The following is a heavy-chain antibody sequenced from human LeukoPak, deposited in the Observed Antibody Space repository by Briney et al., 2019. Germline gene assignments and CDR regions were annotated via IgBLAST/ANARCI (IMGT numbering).Heavy chain of an antibody. CDR1: GSFFTSYW. D-gene: IGHD2-2*01. J-gene: IGHJ4*02. Sequence: GASLQIPCEGSGSFFTSYWIGGGRQLPGKGLGWVGIIYPGDSDTKYSPSFKGQVTISADKSISTAYLQWSSLKASDTAMYYCARPPRGSTSWFDYWGQGTLVTVSS. V-gene: IGHV5-51*01. CDR2: IYPGDSDT. CDR3: ARPPRGSTSWFDY.